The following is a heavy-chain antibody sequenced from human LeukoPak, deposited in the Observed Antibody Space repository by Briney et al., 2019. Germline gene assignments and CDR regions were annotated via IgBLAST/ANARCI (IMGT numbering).Heavy chain of an antibody. CDR3: AKGWSKNYFDY. V-gene: IGHV3-23*01. Sequence: GGSLRLSCAASGFTFSSYAMSWVRQAPGKGLEWVSGISGSGGSIYYADSVKGRFTISRDNSKNTLYLQMNGLRAEDTAVYYCAKGWSKNYFDYWGQGTLVTVSS. J-gene: IGHJ4*02. CDR1: GFTFSSYA. CDR2: ISGSGGSI.